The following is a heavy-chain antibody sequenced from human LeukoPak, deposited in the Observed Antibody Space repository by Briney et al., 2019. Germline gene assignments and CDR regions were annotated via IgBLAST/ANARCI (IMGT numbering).Heavy chain of an antibody. D-gene: IGHD6-19*01. V-gene: IGHV3-23*01. CDR1: GFTFSNFG. CDR3: AKARYSSAWYYLDY. Sequence: GGSLRLPCSASGFTFSNFGMSWVRQATGKGLEWVSGISGSGDRTNEVDSVKGRFTISRDNSKNTLLLQMNSLRAEDTAIYFCAKARYSSAWYYLDYWGLGTLVTVAS. J-gene: IGHJ4*02. CDR2: ISGSGDRT.